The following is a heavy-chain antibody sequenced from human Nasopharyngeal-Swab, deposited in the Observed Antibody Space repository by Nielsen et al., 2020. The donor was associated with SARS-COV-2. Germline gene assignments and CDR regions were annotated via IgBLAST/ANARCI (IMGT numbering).Heavy chain of an antibody. D-gene: IGHD1-1*01. CDR1: GFTFSSSW. CDR3: ATAGNYRFDN. CDR2: INSDGSTI. V-gene: IGHV3-74*01. J-gene: IGHJ4*01. Sequence: GESLKISCAASGFTFSSSWRHWIRQDPGKGLVWVARINSDGSTINYGDSVMGRFIISRDNAKNMLYLQMYSLRAEDTAVYYCATAGNYRFDNWGHGTLVTVSS.